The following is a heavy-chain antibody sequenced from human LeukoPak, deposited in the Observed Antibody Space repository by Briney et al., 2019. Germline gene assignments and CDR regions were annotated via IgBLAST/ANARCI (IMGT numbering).Heavy chain of an antibody. Sequence: VASVKVSCKASGGTFSSYAISWVRQAPGQGLEWMGGIIPIFGTANYAQKFQGRVTITADESTSTAYMELSSLRSEDTAVFYCARGGSLAAAPHRYYFDYWGLGTPVTVSS. D-gene: IGHD6-19*01. J-gene: IGHJ4*02. CDR3: ARGGSLAAAPHRYYFDY. CDR2: IIPIFGTA. V-gene: IGHV1-69*13. CDR1: GGTFSSYA.